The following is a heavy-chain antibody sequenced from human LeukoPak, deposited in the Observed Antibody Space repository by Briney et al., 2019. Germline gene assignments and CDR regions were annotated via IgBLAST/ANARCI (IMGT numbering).Heavy chain of an antibody. J-gene: IGHJ4*02. D-gene: IGHD6-19*01. CDR1: GFTFRNSW. CDR3: ATSSDWAFDH. Sequence: GGSLRLSCAASGFTFRNSWRTWVRQAPGKGLEWVANIRPDGGQEQYADSLEGRITISRDNVRNSLFLQLNSLRTEDTAVYFCATSSDWAFDHWGQGTLVTVSS. V-gene: IGHV3-7*01. CDR2: IRPDGGQE.